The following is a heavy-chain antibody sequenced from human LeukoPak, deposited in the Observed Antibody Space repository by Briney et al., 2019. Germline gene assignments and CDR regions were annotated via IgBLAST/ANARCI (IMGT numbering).Heavy chain of an antibody. V-gene: IGHV1-2*02. Sequence: ASVKVSCKASGYTFTGYYMHWVRQAPGQGLEWMGWINPNSGGTNYAQKFQGRVTMTRDTSISTAYMELSRLRSDDTAVYYCARDLDNWNSIYNWSDPWGQGTLVTVSS. CDR1: GYTFTGYY. J-gene: IGHJ5*02. D-gene: IGHD1-7*01. CDR2: INPNSGGT. CDR3: ARDLDNWNSIYNWSDP.